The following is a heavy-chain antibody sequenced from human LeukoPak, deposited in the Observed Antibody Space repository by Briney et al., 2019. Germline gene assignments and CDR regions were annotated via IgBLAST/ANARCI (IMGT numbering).Heavy chain of an antibody. J-gene: IGHJ4*02. CDR3: ARVVVITYSHFFDY. Sequence: PSETLSLTCTVSGGSISSYYWSWIRQPPGKGLEWIGYTYYSGSTNYNPSLKSRVTISVDTSKNQFSLKLSSVTAADTAVYYCARVVVITYSHFFDYWGQGTLVTVSS. CDR1: GGSISSYY. CDR2: TYYSGST. D-gene: IGHD3-22*01. V-gene: IGHV4-59*01.